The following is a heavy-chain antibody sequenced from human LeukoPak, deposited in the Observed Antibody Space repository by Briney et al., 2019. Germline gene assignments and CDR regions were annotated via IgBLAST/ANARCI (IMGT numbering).Heavy chain of an antibody. V-gene: IGHV4-59*01. CDR3: ARGSGGDGSGSL. Sequence: SETLSLTCTVSGDSINTYYWSWIRQPPGKGLEWIGYIYYSVISDYNPSLKSRVTMSVDMSTRQISLKLSSVTAADTAVYYCARGSGGDGSGSLWGQGTLVTVSS. D-gene: IGHD3-10*01. J-gene: IGHJ4*02. CDR2: IYYSVIS. CDR1: GDSINTYY.